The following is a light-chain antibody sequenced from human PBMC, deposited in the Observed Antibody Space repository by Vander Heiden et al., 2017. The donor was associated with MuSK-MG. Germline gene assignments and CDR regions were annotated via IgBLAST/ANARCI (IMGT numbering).Light chain of an antibody. V-gene: IGLV1-40*01. CDR2: GNS. CDR3: QSYDSSLSDVV. CDR1: SSYIGAGYA. J-gene: IGLJ2*01. Sequence: VLTPPPPQARAPAQRVTISCSGSSSYIGAGYAVHWSQQFPGTAPNLLIVGNSYRHSGVPDRLSGSKSGTSASLAITGLQAEDEADDDCQSYDSSLSDVVFGGGTKLTVL.